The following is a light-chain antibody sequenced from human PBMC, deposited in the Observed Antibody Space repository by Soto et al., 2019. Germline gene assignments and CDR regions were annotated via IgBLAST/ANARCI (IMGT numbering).Light chain of an antibody. CDR2: GAS. V-gene: IGKV3-20*01. J-gene: IGKJ5*01. CDR3: QQWHSSPSIT. Sequence: EIVLTQSPGTLSLSPGERATLSCRASQGVGYLAWYQQKPGQSPRLLLYGASNRATGVPDRFSGSGSGTDFTLTISSLEPEDFAVYFCQQWHSSPSITFGQGTRLRL. CDR1: QGVGY.